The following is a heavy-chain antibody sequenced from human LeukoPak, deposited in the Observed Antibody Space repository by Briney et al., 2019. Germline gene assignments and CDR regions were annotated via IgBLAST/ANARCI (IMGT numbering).Heavy chain of an antibody. CDR1: GFTFSSYG. V-gene: IGHV3-48*02. J-gene: IGHJ4*02. CDR2: INTISSTI. CDR3: ARTRPGYYFDY. Sequence: GGSLRLSCAASGFTFSSYGMSWVRQAPGKGLEWISFINTISSTIYYADSLKGRFTISRDNAKNSLYLQMNSLRDDDTAVYYCARTRPGYYFDYWGQGTLVTVSS. D-gene: IGHD1-14*01.